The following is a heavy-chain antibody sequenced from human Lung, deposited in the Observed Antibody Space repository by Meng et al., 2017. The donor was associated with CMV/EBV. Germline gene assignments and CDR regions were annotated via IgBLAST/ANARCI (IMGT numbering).Heavy chain of an antibody. J-gene: IGHJ6*04. CDR1: GFTFSSHA. D-gene: IGHD3-3*01. Sequence: GGSLRLSCAASGFTFSSHALSWVRQAPGKGLEWVSSISTSGGDTYHADSVKGRFTISRDNSKNTLYLQMNSLRAEDTAVYYCAKEYDFWSGSDHYYYYYGMDVWGEGXTVTVSS. CDR3: AKEYDFWSGSDHYYYYYGMDV. V-gene: IGHV3-23*01. CDR2: ISTSGGDT.